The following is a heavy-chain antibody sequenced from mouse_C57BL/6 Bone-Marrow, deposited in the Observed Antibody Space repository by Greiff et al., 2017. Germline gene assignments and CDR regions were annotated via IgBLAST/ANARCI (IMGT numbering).Heavy chain of an antibody. V-gene: IGHV1-76*01. CDR3: ARSRAWFAY. CDR2: IYPGSGNT. Sequence: SGAELVRPGASVKLSCKASGYTFTDYYINWVKQRPGQGLEWIARIYPGSGNTYYNEKFKGKATLTAEKSSSTAYMQLSSLTSEDSAVYFCARSRAWFAYWGQGTLVTVSA. CDR1: GYTFTDYY. J-gene: IGHJ3*01.